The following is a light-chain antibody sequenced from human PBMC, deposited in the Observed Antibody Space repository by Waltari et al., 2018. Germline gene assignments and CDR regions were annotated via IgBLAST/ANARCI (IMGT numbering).Light chain of an antibody. CDR1: QGISSS. J-gene: IGKJ2*01. CDR3: QQYYTTPYT. Sequence: DIQKTQSPSSLSASVGDRVTITCRASQGISSSLAWYQQKPRKAPKLLLYAASRLESGVPSRFSGSGSGTDYTLTISSLQPEDFATYYCQQYYTTPYTFGQGTKLEIK. CDR2: AAS. V-gene: IGKV1-NL1*01.